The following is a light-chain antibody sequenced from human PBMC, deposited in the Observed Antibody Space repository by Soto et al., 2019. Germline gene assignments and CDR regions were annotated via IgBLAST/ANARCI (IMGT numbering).Light chain of an antibody. Sequence: DIQMTQSPSTLSASVGDRVTITCRASQSISSWLAWYQQKPGKAPKLLIYDASSLESGVPSRFSGSGSGTEFTLTISSPQPDDFATYYCQQYNSYWTFGQGIKVEIX. CDR2: DAS. CDR3: QQYNSYWT. J-gene: IGKJ1*01. CDR1: QSISSW. V-gene: IGKV1-5*01.